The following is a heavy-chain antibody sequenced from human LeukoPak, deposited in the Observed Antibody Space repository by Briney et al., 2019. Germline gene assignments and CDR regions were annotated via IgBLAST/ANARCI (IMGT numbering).Heavy chain of an antibody. V-gene: IGHV3-48*03. J-gene: IGHJ4*02. CDR1: GFTFSSYE. Sequence: GGSLRLSCAASGFTFSSYEMNWVRQAPGKGLEWISYISSSGSTIYYADSVKGRFTISRDNAKNSLYLQMYSLRAEDTAVYYCAKDPRGQWLVPRGDYWGQGTLVTVSS. D-gene: IGHD6-19*01. CDR3: AKDPRGQWLVPRGDY. CDR2: ISSSGSTI.